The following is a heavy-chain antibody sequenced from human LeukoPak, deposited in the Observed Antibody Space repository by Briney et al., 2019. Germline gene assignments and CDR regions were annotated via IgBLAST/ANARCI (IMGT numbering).Heavy chain of an antibody. CDR1: GFTVSSNY. Sequence: GGSLRLSCAASGFTVSSNYMSWVRQAPGKGLEWVSVIYSGGSTYYADSVKGRFTISRDNSKNTLYLQMNSLRAEDTAVYYCARGPRIAAAGFNVDYWGQGTLVTVS. V-gene: IGHV3-66*01. CDR2: IYSGGST. CDR3: ARGPRIAAAGFNVDY. D-gene: IGHD6-13*01. J-gene: IGHJ4*02.